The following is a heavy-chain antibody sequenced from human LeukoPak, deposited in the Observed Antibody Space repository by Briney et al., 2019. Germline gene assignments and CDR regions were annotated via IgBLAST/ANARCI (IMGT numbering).Heavy chain of an antibody. Sequence: PSETLSLTCTVSGGSISSSSYYWGWIRQPPGKGLEWIGSIYYSGSTYYNPPLKSRVTISVDTSKNQFSLKLSSVTAADTAVYYCAGRRMDIVVVPAAMGGQPIRYYYYYMDVWGKGTTVTVSS. J-gene: IGHJ6*03. V-gene: IGHV4-39*01. CDR2: IYYSGST. CDR1: GGSISSSSYY. D-gene: IGHD2-2*03. CDR3: AGRRMDIVVVPAAMGGQPIRYYYYYMDV.